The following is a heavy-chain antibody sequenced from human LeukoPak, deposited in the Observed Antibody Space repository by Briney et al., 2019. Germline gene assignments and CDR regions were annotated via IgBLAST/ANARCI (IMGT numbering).Heavy chain of an antibody. D-gene: IGHD3-10*01. Sequence: PGGSVRLSCAASGFTFSNAWMSWVRQAPGKGLEWVGRIKSKTDGGTTDYAAPVKGRLTISRDDSKNTLYLQMNSLKTEDAAVYYCTTESTYYYGSGSYRPGYWGQGNLVTVSS. J-gene: IGHJ4*02. CDR1: GFTFSNAW. V-gene: IGHV3-15*01. CDR3: TTESTYYYGSGSYRPGY. CDR2: IKSKTDGGTT.